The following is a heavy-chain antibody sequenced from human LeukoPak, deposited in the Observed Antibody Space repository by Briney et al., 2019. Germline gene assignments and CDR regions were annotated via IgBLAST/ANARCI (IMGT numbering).Heavy chain of an antibody. CDR1: GGSFSGYY. V-gene: IGHV4-34*01. J-gene: IGHJ4*02. CDR3: ARSAGSGSYPIDY. Sequence: SETLSLTCAVYGGSFSGYYWSWIRQPPGKGLEWTGEINHSGSTNYNPSLKRRVTISVDTSKNQFSLKLSSVTAADTAVYYCARSAGSGSYPIDYWGQGTLVTVSS. D-gene: IGHD1-26*01. CDR2: INHSGST.